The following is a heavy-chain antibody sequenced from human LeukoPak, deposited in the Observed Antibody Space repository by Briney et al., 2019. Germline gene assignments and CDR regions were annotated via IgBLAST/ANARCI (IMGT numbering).Heavy chain of an antibody. D-gene: IGHD2-2*01. CDR1: GGSIGSGGYY. Sequence: SQTLSLTCTVSGGSIGSGGYYWSWIRQHPGKGLEWIGYIYYSGSTYYNPSLKSRVTISVDTSKNQFSLKLSSVTAADTAVYYCARADAYCSSTSCYPIPYGMDVWGQGTTVIVSS. V-gene: IGHV4-31*03. J-gene: IGHJ6*02. CDR3: ARADAYCSSTSCYPIPYGMDV. CDR2: IYYSGST.